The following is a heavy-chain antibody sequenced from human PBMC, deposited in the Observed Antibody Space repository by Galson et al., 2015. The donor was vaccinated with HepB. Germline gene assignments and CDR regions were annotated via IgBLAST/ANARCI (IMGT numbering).Heavy chain of an antibody. CDR3: AKERRNDNGIYFDS. Sequence: SLRLSCAASGFTFISYAMSWVRQAPGKGLEWLSAISGSGGSTYYADSVKGRFTISRDNSKNTLYLQMNSLRAEDTAVYYCAKERRNDNGIYFDSWGQGTLVTVSS. CDR2: ISGSGGST. V-gene: IGHV3-23*01. CDR1: GFTFISYA. D-gene: IGHD4-17*01. J-gene: IGHJ4*02.